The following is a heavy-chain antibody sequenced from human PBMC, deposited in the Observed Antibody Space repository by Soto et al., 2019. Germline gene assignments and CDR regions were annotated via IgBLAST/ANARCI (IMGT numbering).Heavy chain of an antibody. V-gene: IGHV2-5*02. CDR2: IIWDDDK. J-gene: IGHJ4*02. Sequence: QITLKESGPTLVKPTQTLTLTCTFSGFSLSTSGVAVGWIRQAPRKAPEWLALIIWDDDKRYRPSLENRLTITKHTTKHQVALTKTNMEPVDTATYYCAHIFDFWSGYYFSYWGRGTLVTVSS. D-gene: IGHD3-3*01. CDR1: GFSLSTSGVA. CDR3: AHIFDFWSGYYFSY.